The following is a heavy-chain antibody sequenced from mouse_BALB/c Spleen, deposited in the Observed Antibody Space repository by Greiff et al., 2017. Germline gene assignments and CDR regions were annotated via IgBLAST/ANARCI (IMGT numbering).Heavy chain of an antibody. CDR2: IWSGGST. CDR1: GFSLTSYG. Sequence: QVQLQQSGPGLVQPSQSLSITCTVSGFSLTSYGVHWVRQSPGKGLEWLGVIWSGGSTDYNAAFISRLSISKDNSKSQVFLKMNSLQANDTAIYYCARTIYDGYSAWFAYWGQGTLVTVSA. V-gene: IGHV2-2*02. J-gene: IGHJ3*01. CDR3: ARTIYDGYSAWFAY. D-gene: IGHD2-3*01.